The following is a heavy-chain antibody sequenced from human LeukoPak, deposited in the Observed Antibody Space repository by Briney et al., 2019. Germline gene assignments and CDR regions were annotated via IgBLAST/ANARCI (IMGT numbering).Heavy chain of an antibody. Sequence: PGGSLRLSCAASGFTFSSYNMNWVRQAPGKGLEWVSSISSSSYIYYADSVKGRFTISRDNAKNSLYLQMNSLRAEDTAVYYCARSDPHYYGMDVWGQGTTVTVSS. V-gene: IGHV3-21*01. CDR3: ARSDPHYYGMDV. CDR2: ISSSSYI. J-gene: IGHJ6*02. CDR1: GFTFSSYN.